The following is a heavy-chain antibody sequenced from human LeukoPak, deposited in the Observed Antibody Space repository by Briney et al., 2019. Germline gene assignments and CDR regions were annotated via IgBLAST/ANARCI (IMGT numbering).Heavy chain of an antibody. CDR2: INWNGGST. D-gene: IGHD3-16*02. CDR3: ARGIYDYVWGSYRFDY. J-gene: IGHJ4*02. CDR1: GFTFDDYG. V-gene: IGHV3-20*04. Sequence: GGSLRLSCAASGFTFDDYGMSWVRQAPGKGLEWVAGINWNGGSTGYADSVKGRFTISRDNAKNSLYLQMNSLRAEDTALYYCARGIYDYVWGSYRFDYWGQGTLVTVSS.